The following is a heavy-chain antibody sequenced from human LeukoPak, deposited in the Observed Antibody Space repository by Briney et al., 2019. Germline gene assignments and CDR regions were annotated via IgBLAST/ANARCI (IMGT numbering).Heavy chain of an antibody. D-gene: IGHD5-12*01. CDR3: ARVVATIPRRFDY. V-gene: IGHV4-31*03. Sequence: SQTLSLTCTVSGGSISSGGYYWSWIRQHPGKGLEWIGYIYYSGSTYYNPSLKSRVTISVDTSKNQFSLKLSSVTATDTAVYYCARVVATIPRRFDYWGQGTLVTVSS. CDR1: GGSISSGGYY. CDR2: IYYSGST. J-gene: IGHJ4*02.